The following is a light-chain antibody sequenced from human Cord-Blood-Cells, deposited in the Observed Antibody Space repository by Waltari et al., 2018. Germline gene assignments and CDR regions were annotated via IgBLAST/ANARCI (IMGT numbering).Light chain of an antibody. CDR1: QSISSY. V-gene: IGKV1-39*01. CDR2: AES. CDR3: QQSYSTPYT. Sequence: DIQMTQSPSSLSASVGDRVTITCRASQSISSYLNWYQQKPGKAPKLLIYAESSLQSGVPSRFGGSGSGTDFTLTISSLQPEDFATYYCQQSYSTPYTFGQGTKLEIK. J-gene: IGKJ2*01.